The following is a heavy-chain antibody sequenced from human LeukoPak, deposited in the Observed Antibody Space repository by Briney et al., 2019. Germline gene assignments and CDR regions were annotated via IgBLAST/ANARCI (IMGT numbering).Heavy chain of an antibody. D-gene: IGHD1-26*01. Sequence: SETLSLTCTVSGGSINSYYWSWIRQPPGKGLEWIAYIYYSGSTSYNPSLKSRVTISVDTSKNQFSLKPNSVTAADTAMYYCARLFHPALSGNYPFDYWGQGTLVTVSS. CDR1: GGSINSYY. V-gene: IGHV4-59*01. CDR3: ARLFHPALSGNYPFDY. CDR2: IYYSGST. J-gene: IGHJ4*02.